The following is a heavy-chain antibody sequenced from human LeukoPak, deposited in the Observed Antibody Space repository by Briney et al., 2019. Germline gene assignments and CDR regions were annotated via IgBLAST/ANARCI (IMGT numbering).Heavy chain of an antibody. V-gene: IGHV4-34*01. Sequence: SETLSLTRAVYGGSFSGYYWSWIRQPPGKGLEWIGEINHSGSTNYNPSLKSRVTISVDTSKNQFSLKLSSVTAADTAVYYCARDVRTVPYYYYGMDVWGQGTTVTVSS. D-gene: IGHD4-17*01. CDR1: GGSFSGYY. J-gene: IGHJ6*02. CDR2: INHSGST. CDR3: ARDVRTVPYYYYGMDV.